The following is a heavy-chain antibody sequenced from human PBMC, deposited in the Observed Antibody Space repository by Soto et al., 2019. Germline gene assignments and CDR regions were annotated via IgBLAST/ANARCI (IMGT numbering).Heavy chain of an antibody. CDR2: TYYRSKWYN. V-gene: IGHV6-1*01. J-gene: IGHJ3*02. CDR1: GDSVSSNSAA. D-gene: IGHD3-22*01. CDR3: AREVRGITMIVVTLGPEGSAFEI. Sequence: SQTLSLTCVISGDSVSSNSAAWNWIRQSPSRGLEWLGRTYYRSKWYNDYAVSVKSRITINPDTSKNQFSLQLNSVTPEDTAVYYCAREVRGITMIVVTLGPEGSAFEIWGQGTMVTVSS.